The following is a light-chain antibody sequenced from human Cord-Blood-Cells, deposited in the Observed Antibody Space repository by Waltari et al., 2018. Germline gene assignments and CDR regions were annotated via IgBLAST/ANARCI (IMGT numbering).Light chain of an antibody. CDR2: DAS. Sequence: DIQMTQSPSTLSASVGDRVTITCRARQSISSWFAWYQQKPGKAPKLLIYDASSLESGVPSRFSGNGSGTEFTLTISSLQPDDFATYYCQQYNSYSWTFGQGTKVEIK. V-gene: IGKV1-5*01. CDR1: QSISSW. J-gene: IGKJ1*01. CDR3: QQYNSYSWT.